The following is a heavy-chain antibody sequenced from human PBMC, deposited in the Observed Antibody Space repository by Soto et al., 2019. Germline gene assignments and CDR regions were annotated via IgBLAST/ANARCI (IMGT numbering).Heavy chain of an antibody. CDR2: IYYSGST. Sequence: SETLSLTCTVSGGSISSSSYYWGWIRQPPGKGLEWIGSIYYSGSTYYNPSLKSRVTISVDTSKNQFPLKLSSVTAADTAVYYCARPSSGSDYYYYGMDVWGQGTTVTVSS. D-gene: IGHD6-19*01. CDR3: ARPSSGSDYYYYGMDV. J-gene: IGHJ6*02. CDR1: GGSISSSSYY. V-gene: IGHV4-39*01.